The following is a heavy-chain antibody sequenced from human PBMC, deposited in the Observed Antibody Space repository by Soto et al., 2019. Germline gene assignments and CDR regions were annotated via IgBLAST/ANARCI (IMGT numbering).Heavy chain of an antibody. CDR1: GGSMIIYY. J-gene: IGHJ4*02. V-gene: IGHV4-59*12. Sequence: SDTPSLTCTVSGGSMIIYYWSWIRQPPGRGLEWIGFIYYAGSTKYNPSLNSRVTISVDTSKNQFSLTVTSVTAADTAVYYSARRLLPTETFDFRGQGPLVTLSS. CDR3: ARRLLPTETFDF. CDR2: IYYAGST. D-gene: IGHD6-25*01.